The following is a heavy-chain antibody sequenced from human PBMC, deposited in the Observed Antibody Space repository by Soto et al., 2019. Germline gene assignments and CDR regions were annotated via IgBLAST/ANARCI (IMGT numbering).Heavy chain of an antibody. V-gene: IGHV3-30-3*01. CDR1: GFTFSSYA. CDR2: ISYDGSNK. CDR3: ASPYYYDSSARGYYYYGMDV. J-gene: IGHJ6*02. D-gene: IGHD3-22*01. Sequence: GGSLRLSCAAPGFTFSSYAMHWVRQAPGKGLEWVAVISYDGSNKYYADSVKGRFTISRDNSKNTLYLQMNSLRAEDTAVYYCASPYYYDSSARGYYYYGMDVWGQGTTVTVSS.